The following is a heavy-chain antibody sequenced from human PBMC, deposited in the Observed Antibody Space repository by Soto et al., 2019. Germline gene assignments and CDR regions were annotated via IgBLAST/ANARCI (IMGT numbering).Heavy chain of an antibody. V-gene: IGHV3-23*01. CDR1: GFTFSSYA. D-gene: IGHD1-26*01. CDR3: APNPRVGAPTGSGY. Sequence: SLRLSCAASGFTFSSYALSWVRQAPGKGLEWVSAVSGSGVNTYYADSVKGRFTISRDNSKNTLFLQMNSLRAEDTAVYYCAPNPRVGAPTGSGYWGQGTLVTVSS. J-gene: IGHJ4*02. CDR2: VSGSGVNT.